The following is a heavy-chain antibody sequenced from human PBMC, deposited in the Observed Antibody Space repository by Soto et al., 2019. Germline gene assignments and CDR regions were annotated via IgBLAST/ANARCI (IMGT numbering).Heavy chain of an antibody. J-gene: IGHJ4*02. Sequence: GASVKVSCKASGYIFTNYYMHWVRQAPGQGLEWMGIINPSGGDTSYAQKFQGRVTMTRDRSTTTVYMELSSLKSEDTAVYFCARGIAALGYFDYWGQGSLVIVSS. CDR3: ARGIAALGYFDY. CDR1: GYIFTNYY. V-gene: IGHV1-46*01. CDR2: INPSGGDT. D-gene: IGHD6-13*01.